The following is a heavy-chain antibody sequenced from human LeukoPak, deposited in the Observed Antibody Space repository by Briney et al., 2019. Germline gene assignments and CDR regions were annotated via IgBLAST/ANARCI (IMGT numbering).Heavy chain of an antibody. V-gene: IGHV3-7*01. CDR3: ASSGWTYYYGMDV. CDR2: IKQDGSEK. Sequence: GGSLRLSCAASGFTFNSYWMSWVRQAPGKGLEWVANIKQDGSEKYYVDSVKGRFTIFRDNAKNSLYLQMNSLRAEDTAVYYCASSGWTYYYGMDVWGQGTTVTVSS. CDR1: GFTFNSYW. D-gene: IGHD6-19*01. J-gene: IGHJ6*02.